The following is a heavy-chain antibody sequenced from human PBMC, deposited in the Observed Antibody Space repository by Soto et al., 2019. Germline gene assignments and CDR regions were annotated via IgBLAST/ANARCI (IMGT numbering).Heavy chain of an antibody. D-gene: IGHD3-3*01. Sequence: QMQLVQSGAEVKKPGSSVKVSCKASGGTLSSFINYPINWVRQAPGQGLEWMGGIVTNVGTVNYAQKFQGRVTITADKSTGTAYMELSSRISEDTALYYCARRDTSGFLRYFDNWGQGTLVTVSS. CDR3: ARRDTSGFLRYFDN. CDR1: GGTLSSFINYP. J-gene: IGHJ4*02. CDR2: IVTNVGTV. V-gene: IGHV1-69*06.